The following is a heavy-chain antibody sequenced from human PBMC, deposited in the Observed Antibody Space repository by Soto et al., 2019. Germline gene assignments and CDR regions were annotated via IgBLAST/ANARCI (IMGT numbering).Heavy chain of an antibody. Sequence: PGGSLRLSCAASGFTFDYYAMHWVRQVPGKGLEWVSGINWNSGSIGYGDSVKGRFAISRDSAKNSLHLQMNSLSAEDTAFYYCVKDESINWYSGHFRHWGQGTLVTVSS. CDR3: VKDESINWYSGHFRH. J-gene: IGHJ1*01. CDR1: GFTFDYYA. CDR2: INWNSGSI. D-gene: IGHD6-13*01. V-gene: IGHV3-9*01.